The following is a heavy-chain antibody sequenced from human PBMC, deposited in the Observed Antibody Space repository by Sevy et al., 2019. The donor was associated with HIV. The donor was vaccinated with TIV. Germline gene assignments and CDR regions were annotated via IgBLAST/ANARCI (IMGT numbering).Heavy chain of an antibody. V-gene: IGHV3-7*01. J-gene: IGHJ4*02. D-gene: IGHD6-19*01. CDR3: ARLSSPMPDSGWYDFFDH. CDR2: IKPDGSDK. Sequence: GGSLRLSCAASGFTFRTYWMSWVRQAPGKGLEWVANIKPDGSDKNYMDSVKGRFTISRDNAKNSLYLHVSCLRAEDTAVYYCARLSSPMPDSGWYDFFDHWGQGTLVTVSS. CDR1: GFTFRTYW.